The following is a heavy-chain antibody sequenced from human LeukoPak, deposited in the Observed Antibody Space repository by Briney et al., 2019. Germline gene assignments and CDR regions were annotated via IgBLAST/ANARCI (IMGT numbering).Heavy chain of an antibody. CDR2: ISSSSSYI. CDR3: ARASWDLTIDY. CDR1: GFTFTTYT. V-gene: IGHV3-21*01. Sequence: PGGSLRLSCAASGFTFTTYTMNWVRQAPGKGLEWVSCISSSSSYIYYADSVKGRFTISRDNAKNSLYLQMNSLRAEDTAVYYCARASWDLTIDYWGQGSLVTVSS. J-gene: IGHJ4*02. D-gene: IGHD6-13*01.